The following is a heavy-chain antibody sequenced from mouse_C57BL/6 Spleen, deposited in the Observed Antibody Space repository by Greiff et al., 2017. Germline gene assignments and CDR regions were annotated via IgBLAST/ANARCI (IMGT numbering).Heavy chain of an antibody. CDR3: ASLYYYGSSLYAMDY. V-gene: IGHV5-6*01. CDR1: GFTFSSYG. Sequence: EVKLVESGGDLVKPGGSLKLSCAASGFTFSSYGMSWVRQTPDKRLEWVATISSGGSYTYYPDSVKGRFTISRDNAKNTLYLQMRSLKSEDTAMYYCASLYYYGSSLYAMDYWGQGTSVTVSS. J-gene: IGHJ4*01. CDR2: ISSGGSYT. D-gene: IGHD1-1*01.